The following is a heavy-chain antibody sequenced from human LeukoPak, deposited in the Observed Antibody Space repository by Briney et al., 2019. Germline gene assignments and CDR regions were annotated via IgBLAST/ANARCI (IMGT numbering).Heavy chain of an antibody. V-gene: IGHV3-23*01. Sequence: GGSRRLSCAASGFTFSSYAMSWVRQAPGKGLECVSALSGSGGSTYYADSVKGRFTISRDNSKNTLYLQMNSLRAEDTAVYYCAKDRGTMVRGVTIFDYWGQGTLVTVSS. CDR1: GFTFSSYA. CDR3: AKDRGTMVRGVTIFDY. CDR2: LSGSGGST. D-gene: IGHD3-10*01. J-gene: IGHJ4*02.